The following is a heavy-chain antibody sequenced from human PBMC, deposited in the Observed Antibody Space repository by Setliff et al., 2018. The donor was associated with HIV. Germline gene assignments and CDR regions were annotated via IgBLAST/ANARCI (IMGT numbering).Heavy chain of an antibody. CDR2: IYPGDSDA. V-gene: IGHV5-51*01. J-gene: IGHJ6*02. CDR3: ARHCNSGSCYKGNGHYGMDV. CDR1: GYSFTRYW. Sequence: PGESLKISCQGSGYSFTRYWIGWVRQMPGQGLEWMGVIYPGDSDARYSPSFQGQVTISADKSISTAYLQWSSLEASDTAMYYCARHCNSGSCYKGNGHYGMDVWGQGTTVTVSS. D-gene: IGHD2-8*01.